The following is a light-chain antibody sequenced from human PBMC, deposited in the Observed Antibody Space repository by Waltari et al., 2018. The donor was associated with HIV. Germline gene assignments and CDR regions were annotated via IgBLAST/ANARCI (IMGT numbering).Light chain of an antibody. V-gene: IGLV2-14*03. Sequence: QSALTQPASVSGSPGQSIPISCTGSSNDVGGYDFVPWYQHHPGKPPRLLIYDVSNRPSGVSDRFSASKSGNTASLTISGVQADDEADYYCSSFSSTSISYVFGAGTKVTVL. CDR1: SNDVGGYDF. CDR2: DVS. CDR3: SSFSSTSISYV. J-gene: IGLJ1*01.